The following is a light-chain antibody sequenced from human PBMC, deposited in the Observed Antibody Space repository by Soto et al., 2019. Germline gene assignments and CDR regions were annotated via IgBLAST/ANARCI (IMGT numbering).Light chain of an antibody. Sequence: EVVLTQSPDTLSLSPGETATLSSRPSQSVDRYVPWNQQEVGQAPRLLIYDAYTRAAGVGARFAGSGSATDFSLTITRLEPEVVAVYYCQQCSKWPSTFGPGTKVEMK. V-gene: IGKV3-11*01. CDR1: QSVDRY. CDR3: QQCSKWPST. CDR2: DAY. J-gene: IGKJ2*02.